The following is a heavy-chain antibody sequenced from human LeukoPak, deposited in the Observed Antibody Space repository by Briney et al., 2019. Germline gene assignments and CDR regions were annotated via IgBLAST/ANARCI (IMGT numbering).Heavy chain of an antibody. J-gene: IGHJ4*02. CDR2: INPNSGGT. D-gene: IGHD3-22*01. V-gene: IGHV1-2*02. CDR3: ARVRGSSYYYDSSGYTNYFDY. Sequence: ASVKVSCKASGYTFTGYYMHWVRQAPGQGLEWMGWINPNSGGTNYAQKFQGRVTMTRDTSISTAYMELGRLRSDDTAVYYCARVRGSSYYYDSSGYTNYFDYWGQGTLVTVSS. CDR1: GYTFTGYY.